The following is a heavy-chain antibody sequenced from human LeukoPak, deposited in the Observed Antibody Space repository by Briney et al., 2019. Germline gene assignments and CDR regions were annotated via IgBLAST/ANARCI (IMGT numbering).Heavy chain of an antibody. Sequence: PSETLSLTCAVYGGSFSGYYWSWIRQPPGKGLEWIGEINHSGSTNYNPSLKSRVTISVDTSKNQFSLKLSSVTAADTAVYYCARDSGYYDLDYWGQGTLVTVSS. D-gene: IGHD3-22*01. CDR3: ARDSGYYDLDY. V-gene: IGHV4-34*01. J-gene: IGHJ4*02. CDR1: GGSFSGYY. CDR2: INHSGST.